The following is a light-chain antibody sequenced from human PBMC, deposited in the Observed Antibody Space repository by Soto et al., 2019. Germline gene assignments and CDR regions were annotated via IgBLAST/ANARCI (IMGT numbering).Light chain of an antibody. CDR2: KAS. Sequence: DIQMTQSPSTLSASVGDRVTITCRASQTISSWLAWYQQKPGKAPKLLIYKASTLKSGVPSRFSGSGSGTEFTFTISSLQPDDFATYYCQQYNSYSEWTFGQGTKVDI. V-gene: IGKV1-5*03. CDR1: QTISSW. J-gene: IGKJ1*01. CDR3: QQYNSYSEWT.